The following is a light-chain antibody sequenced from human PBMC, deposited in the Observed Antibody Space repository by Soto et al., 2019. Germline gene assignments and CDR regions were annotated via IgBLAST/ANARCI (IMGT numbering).Light chain of an antibody. J-gene: IGKJ1*01. V-gene: IGKV3-20*01. CDR2: GAS. Sequence: PAPKSSSLGERATLSYPSQRVSSSYLAWYQQKPGQAPRLLIYGASSRATGIPDRFSGSGSGTDFTLTISRLEPEDFAVYYCQEYGSPPGPFGQVTKVAIK. CDR1: QRVSSSY. CDR3: QEYGSPPGP.